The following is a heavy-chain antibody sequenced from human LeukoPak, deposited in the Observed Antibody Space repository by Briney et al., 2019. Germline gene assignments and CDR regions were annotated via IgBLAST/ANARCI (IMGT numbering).Heavy chain of an antibody. Sequence: SVKVSCKPSGGIFSSYAINWVRQAPGQGLEWMGRIIPIFGSANYAQKFQGRVTITADKSTRTAYMELSSLRSEDTALYYCAKGSRLREGGSYRFWGQGTLVTVSS. V-gene: IGHV1-69*06. J-gene: IGHJ4*02. CDR2: IIPIFGSA. CDR1: GGIFSSYA. D-gene: IGHD3-16*02. CDR3: AKGSRLREGGSYRF.